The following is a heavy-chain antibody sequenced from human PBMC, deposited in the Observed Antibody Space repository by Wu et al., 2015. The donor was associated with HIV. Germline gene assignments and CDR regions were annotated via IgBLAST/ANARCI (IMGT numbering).Heavy chain of an antibody. J-gene: IGHJ4*02. Sequence: QVQLVQSGAEVKKPGSSVKVSCKASGGTFSSYAISWVRQAPGQGLEWMGRIIPIFGTANYAQKFQGRVTITADESTSTAYMELSSLRSEDTAVYYCASVGGGYCSSTSCYDGDGAFDYWGQGTLVTVSS. V-gene: IGHV1-69*13. D-gene: IGHD2-2*01. CDR2: IIPIFGTA. CDR1: GGTFSSYA. CDR3: ASVGGGYCSSTSCYDGDGAFDY.